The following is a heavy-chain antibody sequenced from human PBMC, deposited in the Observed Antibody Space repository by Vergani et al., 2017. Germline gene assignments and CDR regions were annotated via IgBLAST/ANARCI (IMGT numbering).Heavy chain of an antibody. CDR1: GFTFSSYG. D-gene: IGHD2-2*01. V-gene: IGHV3-33*01. CDR3: ARDIKEGKYQLLGTLDY. CDR2: IWYDGSNK. J-gene: IGHJ4*02. Sequence: QVQLVESGGGVVQPGRSLRLSCAASGFTFSSYGMHWVRQAPGKGLEWVAVIWYDGSNKYYADSVKGRFTISRDNSKNTLYLQMNSLRAEDTAVYYCARDIKEGKYQLLGTLDYWGQGTLVTVSS.